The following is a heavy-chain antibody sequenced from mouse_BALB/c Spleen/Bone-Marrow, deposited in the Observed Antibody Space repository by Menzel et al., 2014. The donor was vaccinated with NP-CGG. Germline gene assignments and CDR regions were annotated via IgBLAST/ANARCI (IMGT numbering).Heavy chain of an antibody. CDR3: ARGGISVDY. CDR1: GYVFSTYW. V-gene: IGHV1-80*01. Sequence: VQGVESGAELVRPGSSVKISCESSGYVFSTYWINWVKQRPGQGLEWIGQIYPGDGDTDYSGKFKDKATLTADKSSNTAYMQLSSLTSEDSAVYFCARGGISVDYWGQGTTLTVSS. J-gene: IGHJ2*01. CDR2: IYPGDGDT.